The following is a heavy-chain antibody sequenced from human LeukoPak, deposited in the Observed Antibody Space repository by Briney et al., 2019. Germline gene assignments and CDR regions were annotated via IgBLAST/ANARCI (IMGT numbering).Heavy chain of an antibody. D-gene: IGHD6-13*01. Sequence: SETLSLTCAVYGGSFSGYYWSWIRQPAGKGLEWIGRIYTSGSTNYNPSLKSRVTMSVDTSKNQFSLKLSSVTAADTAVYYCARSASPIAAPDYWGQGTLVTVSS. J-gene: IGHJ4*02. CDR2: IYTSGST. CDR1: GGSFSGYY. V-gene: IGHV4-59*10. CDR3: ARSASPIAAPDY.